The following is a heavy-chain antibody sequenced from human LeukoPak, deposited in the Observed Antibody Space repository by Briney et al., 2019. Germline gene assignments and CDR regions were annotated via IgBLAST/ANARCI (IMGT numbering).Heavy chain of an antibody. CDR2: IKQDGSET. CDR3: ARAIGIWSGYSY. V-gene: IGHV3-7*04. J-gene: IGHJ4*02. D-gene: IGHD3-3*01. Sequence: PGGSLRLSCAASAFTFSGYWMSWVRKAPRKGLEWVADIKQDGSETNYVDSVRGRFTISRDNAKNSLHLQMNSLRAEDTAVYYCARAIGIWSGYSYWGQGTLVTVSS. CDR1: AFTFSGYW.